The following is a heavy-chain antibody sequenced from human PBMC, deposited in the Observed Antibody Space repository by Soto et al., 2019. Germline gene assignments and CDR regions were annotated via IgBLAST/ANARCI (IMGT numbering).Heavy chain of an antibody. J-gene: IGHJ6*02. CDR3: VKDMGQAAIGIRYPYGLDV. CDR2: LSSNGIGT. D-gene: IGHD6-13*01. Sequence: GGSLRLSCSGSGFTVSSFGMHWVRQAPGKGLEHVSTLSSNGIGTYYADSVKGRFTFSRDTSKNTLYLQMSSLRTEDTAVYYCVKDMGQAAIGIRYPYGLDVWGLGTTVTVS. V-gene: IGHV3-64D*06. CDR1: GFTVSSFG.